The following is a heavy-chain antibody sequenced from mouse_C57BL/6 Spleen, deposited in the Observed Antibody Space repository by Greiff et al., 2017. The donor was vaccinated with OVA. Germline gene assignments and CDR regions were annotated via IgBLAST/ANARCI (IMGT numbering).Heavy chain of an antibody. CDR2: IYPGSGST. J-gene: IGHJ1*03. Sequence: QVQLQQPGAELVKPGASVKMSCKASGYTFTSYWITWVKQRPGQGLEWIGDIYPGSGSTNYNEKFKSKATLTVDTSSSTAYMQLSSLTSEDSAVYYCAREGIGTTAWYFDVWGTGTTVTVSS. CDR3: AREGIGTTAWYFDV. D-gene: IGHD1-2*01. V-gene: IGHV1-55*01. CDR1: GYTFTSYW.